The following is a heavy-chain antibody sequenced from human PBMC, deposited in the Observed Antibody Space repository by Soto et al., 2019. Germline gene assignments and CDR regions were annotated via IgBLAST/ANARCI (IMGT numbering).Heavy chain of an antibody. V-gene: IGHV1-3*01. CDR3: AESFRSGPTYGMDV. D-gene: IGHD2-15*01. J-gene: IGHJ6*02. CDR1: GYTFTSYA. CDR2: INAGNGNT. Sequence: QVQLVQSGAEVKKPGASVKVSCKASGYTFTSYAMHWVRQAPGQRLEWMGWINAGNGNTKYSQKFQGRVTITRDTSASTAYMELSSLRSEDTAVYYCAESFRSGPTYGMDVWGQGTTVTVSS.